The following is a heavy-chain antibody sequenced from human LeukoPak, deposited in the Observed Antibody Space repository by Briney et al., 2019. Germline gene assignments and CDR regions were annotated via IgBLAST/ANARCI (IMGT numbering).Heavy chain of an antibody. D-gene: IGHD3-22*01. J-gene: IGHJ3*02. CDR2: ISGGGGST. CDR3: ARGGRGSAAVVAPRSFDI. V-gene: IGHV3-23*01. Sequence: GGSLRLSCAASGFTFSSYAMSWVRQAPGKGLEWVSGISGGGGSTYYADSVKGRFTISRDNSKNTLYLQVNSLRAEDSALYYCARGGRGSAAVVAPRSFDIWGQGTMVTVSS. CDR1: GFTFSSYA.